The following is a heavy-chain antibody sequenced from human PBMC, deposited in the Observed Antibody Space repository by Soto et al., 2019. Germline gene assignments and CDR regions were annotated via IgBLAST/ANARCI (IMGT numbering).Heavy chain of an antibody. CDR3: ARDDPQGWLPDY. Sequence: QVQLVESGGGLVKPGGSLRLSCAASGFTFSDYYMSWIRQAPGKGLEWVSYISSSGSTIYYADSVNGRFTISRNNAKNSLYMQMTSLRAEDTAVYYCARDDPQGWLPDYWGQGTLVTVSS. D-gene: IGHD3-22*01. J-gene: IGHJ4*02. CDR2: ISSSGSTI. CDR1: GFTFSDYY. V-gene: IGHV3-11*01.